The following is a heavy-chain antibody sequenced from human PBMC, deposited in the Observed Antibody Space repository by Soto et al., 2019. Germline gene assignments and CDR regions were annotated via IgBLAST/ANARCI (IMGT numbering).Heavy chain of an antibody. J-gene: IGHJ4*02. D-gene: IGHD6-19*01. CDR2: IYPGDSDT. V-gene: IGHV5-51*01. CDR1: EGKCTTYG. CDR3: ARRLAV. Sequence: WVSIRVSCRVAEGKCTTYGGGWVLKITGKVLEWMGIIYPGDSDTRYSPYFQGQVTISADKSISTAYLQWSSLKASDTAMYYCARRLAVWGQGTLVTVSS.